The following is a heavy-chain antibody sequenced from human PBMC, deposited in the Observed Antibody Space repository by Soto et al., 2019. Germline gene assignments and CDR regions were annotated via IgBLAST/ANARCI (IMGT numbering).Heavy chain of an antibody. CDR3: ARDLWGYYGSGTDY. CDR2: ISSSSSYT. D-gene: IGHD3-10*01. J-gene: IGHJ4*02. CDR1: GFTFSDYY. V-gene: IGHV3-11*06. Sequence: GGSLRLSCAASGFTFSDYYMSWIRQAPGKGLEWVSYISSSSSYTNYADSVKGRFTISRDNAKNSLYLQMNSLRAEDTAVYYCARDLWGYYGSGTDYWGQGTLVTVSS.